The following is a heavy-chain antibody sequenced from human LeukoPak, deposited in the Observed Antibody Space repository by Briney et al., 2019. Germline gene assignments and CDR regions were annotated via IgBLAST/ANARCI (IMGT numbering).Heavy chain of an antibody. CDR3: ARRRYNWNAIDY. V-gene: IGHV3-11*01. D-gene: IGHD1-20*01. J-gene: IGHJ4*02. CDR2: ISSSGSTI. CDR1: GFTSSDYY. Sequence: GGSLRLSCAASGFTSSDYYMSWIRQAPGKGLEWVSYISSSGSTIYYADSVKGRFTISRDNAKNSLYLQMNSLRAGDTAVYFCARRRYNWNAIDYWGQGTLVTVSS.